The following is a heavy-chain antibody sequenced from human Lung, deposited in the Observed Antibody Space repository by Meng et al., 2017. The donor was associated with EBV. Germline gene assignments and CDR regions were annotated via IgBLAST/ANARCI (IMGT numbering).Heavy chain of an antibody. J-gene: IGHJ4*02. CDR3: ARGGMTTVTTYYFDY. Sequence: QVQLPESGPGLVKPSQTLSLTCTVSGGSISSGGYYWSWIRQPPGKGLEWIGEINHSGSTNYNPSLKSRVTISVDTSKNQFSLKLSSVTAADTAVYYCARGGMTTVTTYYFDYWGQGTLVTVSS. V-gene: IGHV4-31*03. D-gene: IGHD4-17*01. CDR2: INHSGST. CDR1: GGSISSGGYY.